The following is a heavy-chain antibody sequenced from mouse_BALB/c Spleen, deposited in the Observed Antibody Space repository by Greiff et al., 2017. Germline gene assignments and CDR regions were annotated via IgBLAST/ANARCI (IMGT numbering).Heavy chain of an antibody. CDR2: INPYNGDT. CDR3: SIGGGHYAWFAY. J-gene: IGHJ3*01. CDR1: GYSFTGYF. V-gene: IGHV1-20*02. D-gene: IGHD2-1*01. Sequence: VQLQQSGPELVKPGASVKISCKASGYSFTGYFMNWVMQSHGKSLEWIGRINPYNGDTFYNQKFKGKATLTVDKSSSTAHMELRSLASEDSAVYDCSIGGGHYAWFAYWGQGTLVTVSA.